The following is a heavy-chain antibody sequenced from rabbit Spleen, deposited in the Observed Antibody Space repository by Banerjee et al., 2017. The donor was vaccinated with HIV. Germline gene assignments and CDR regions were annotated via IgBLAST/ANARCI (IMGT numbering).Heavy chain of an antibody. J-gene: IGHJ4*01. V-gene: IGHV1S45*01. CDR1: GFSFSNNYV. CDR2: LDAGSSGST. D-gene: IGHD6-1*01. Sequence: QEQLEESGGDLVKPGASLTLTCTASGFSFSNNYVVCWVRQAPGKGLEWIACLDAGSSGSTYYASWAKGRFTISKTSSTTVTLQMTSLTAADTATYFCARGEHFSVGFSAFAIYLDLWGPGTLVTVS. CDR3: ARGEHFSVGFSAFAIYLDL.